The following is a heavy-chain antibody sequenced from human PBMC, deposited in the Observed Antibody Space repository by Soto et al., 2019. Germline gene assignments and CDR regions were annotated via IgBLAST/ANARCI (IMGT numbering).Heavy chain of an antibody. D-gene: IGHD3-16*01. CDR2: MDQDGSET. J-gene: IGHJ4*02. CDR3: VCGGNFFIY. CDR1: GFTFSTYW. Sequence: EVQLVESGGGLVQPGGSLRLSCAACGFTFSTYWMTCVRQPPGKGLEWVANMDQDGSETYYVDSVRGRFTVSRDNAKNSLYLQMNSLRVEDTAVYYCVCGGNFFIYWGQGTLVTVSP. V-gene: IGHV3-7*01.